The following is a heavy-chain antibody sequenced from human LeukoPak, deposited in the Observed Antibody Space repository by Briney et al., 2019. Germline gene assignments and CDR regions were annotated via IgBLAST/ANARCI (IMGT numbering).Heavy chain of an antibody. CDR3: AALGLWSGYSPPSPNLGPHFDY. CDR2: IVVGSGNT. D-gene: IGHD3-3*01. J-gene: IGHJ4*02. CDR1: GFTFTSSA. Sequence: SVKVSCKASGFTFTSSAVQWARQARGQRLEWIGWIVVGSGNTNYAQKFQERVTITRDMSTSTAYMELSSLRSEDTAVYYCAALGLWSGYSPPSPNLGPHFDYWGQGTLVTVSS. V-gene: IGHV1-58*01.